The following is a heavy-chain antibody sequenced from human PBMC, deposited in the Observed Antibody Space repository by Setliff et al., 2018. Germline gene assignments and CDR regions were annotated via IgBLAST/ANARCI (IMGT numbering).Heavy chain of an antibody. Sequence: ETLSLTCTVSGGSVSSGSYYWSWIRQPPGKGLEWIGYIYYSGSTNYNPSLKSRVTISVDTSKNQFSLKLSSVTAADTAVYYCAREQWLDPPGYYYMDVWAKGTTVTVSS. CDR3: AREQWLDPPGYYYMDV. CDR1: GGSVSSGSYY. J-gene: IGHJ6*03. V-gene: IGHV4-61*01. D-gene: IGHD6-19*01. CDR2: IYYSGST.